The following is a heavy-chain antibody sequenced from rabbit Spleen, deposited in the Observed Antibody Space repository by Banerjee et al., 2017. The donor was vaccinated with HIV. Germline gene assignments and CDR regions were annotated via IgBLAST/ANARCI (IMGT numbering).Heavy chain of an antibody. J-gene: IGHJ6*01. Sequence: QSLEESGGDLVKPGASVTLICTASGFSFAFNDYMFWVRQAPGKGLEWIACIHSGDSGYTYYATWAKGQFTISKTSSTTVTLQMTSLTAADTATYFCARDTGSSFSSYGMDLWGQGTLVTVS. CDR3: ARDTGSSFSSYGMDL. CDR2: IHSGDSGYT. D-gene: IGHD8-1*01. CDR1: GFSFAFNDY. V-gene: IGHV1S40*01.